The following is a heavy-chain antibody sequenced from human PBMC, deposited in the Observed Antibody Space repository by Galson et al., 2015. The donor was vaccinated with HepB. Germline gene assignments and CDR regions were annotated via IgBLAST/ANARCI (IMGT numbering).Heavy chain of an antibody. D-gene: IGHD6-13*01. CDR2: IYSGGST. CDR3: ASLSSAQLGDY. V-gene: IGHV3-53*01. CDR1: GFTVSSNY. Sequence: SLRLSCAASGFTVSSNYMSWVRQAPGKGLEWVSVIYSGGSTYYADSVKGRFTISRDNSKNTLYLQMNSLRAEDTAVYYCASLSSAQLGDYWGQGTLVTVSS. J-gene: IGHJ4*02.